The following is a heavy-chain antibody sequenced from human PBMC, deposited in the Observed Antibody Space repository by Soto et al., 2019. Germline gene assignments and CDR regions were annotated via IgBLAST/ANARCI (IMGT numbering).Heavy chain of an antibody. CDR1: GFTFSSYA. CDR3: AKDRPEGIAAAGEFDY. V-gene: IGHV3-23*01. Sequence: EVQLLESGGGLVQPGGSLRLFCAASGFTFSSYAMSWVRQAPGKGLEWVSAISGSGGSTYYADSVKGRFTISRDNSKNTLYLQMNSLRAEDTAVYYCAKDRPEGIAAAGEFDYWGQGTLVTVSS. D-gene: IGHD6-13*01. J-gene: IGHJ4*02. CDR2: ISGSGGST.